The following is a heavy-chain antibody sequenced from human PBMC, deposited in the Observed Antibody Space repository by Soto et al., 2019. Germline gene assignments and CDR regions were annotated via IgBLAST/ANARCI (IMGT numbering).Heavy chain of an antibody. J-gene: IGHJ4*02. CDR1: GFTFSSYS. Sequence: VWSLRLSCAASGFTFSSYSMNWVRQAPGKGLEWVSSISSSSSYIYYADSVKGRFTISRDNAKNSLYLQMNSLRAEDTAVYYRARDGGDGYNGPFDYWGQGTLVTV. V-gene: IGHV3-21*01. CDR2: ISSSSSYI. CDR3: ARDGGDGYNGPFDY. D-gene: IGHD3-16*01.